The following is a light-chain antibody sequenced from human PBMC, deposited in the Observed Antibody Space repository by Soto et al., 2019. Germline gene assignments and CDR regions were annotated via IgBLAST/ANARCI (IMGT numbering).Light chain of an antibody. CDR2: DAS. CDR1: QTITSSF. J-gene: IGKJ5*01. CDR3: QQYENSPIT. V-gene: IGKV3-20*01. Sequence: EIVLTQSPGILSLSPGERASLSCGASQTITSSFLAWYQQKPGQAPRLLIYDASTRTSGIPDRFSGTGSETDFTLTINRLEPEDFAVYYCQQYENSPITFGQGTRLEIK.